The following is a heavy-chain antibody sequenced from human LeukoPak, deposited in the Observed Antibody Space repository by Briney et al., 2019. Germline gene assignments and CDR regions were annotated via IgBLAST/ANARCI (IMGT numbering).Heavy chain of an antibody. D-gene: IGHD3-16*02. Sequence: SETLSLTCTLYGDSFNDYYWSWIRQPPGKGLEWSGEINHSGGTHYNPSLWSRLTISIDTSKHQFSLQVTSVTAADTGVYFCARVSDIMISFGGAISYFDNWGQGALVTVSS. J-gene: IGHJ4*02. CDR1: GDSFNDYY. V-gene: IGHV4-34*01. CDR3: ARVSDIMISFGGAISYFDN. CDR2: INHSGGT.